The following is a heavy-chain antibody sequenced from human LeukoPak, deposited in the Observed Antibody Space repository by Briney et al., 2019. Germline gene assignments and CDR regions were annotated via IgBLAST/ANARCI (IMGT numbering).Heavy chain of an antibody. Sequence: PSETLSLTCAVYGGSFSGYYWSWIRQPPGKGLEWIGEINHSGSTNYNPSLKSRVTISVDTSKNQFSLKLSSVTAADTAVYYCARGWAYYGSGRSFDYWGQGTLVTVSS. D-gene: IGHD3-10*01. J-gene: IGHJ4*02. V-gene: IGHV4-34*01. CDR1: GGSFSGYY. CDR3: ARGWAYYGSGRSFDY. CDR2: INHSGST.